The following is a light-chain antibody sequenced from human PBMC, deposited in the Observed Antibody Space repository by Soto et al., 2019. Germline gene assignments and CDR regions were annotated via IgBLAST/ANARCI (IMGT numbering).Light chain of an antibody. J-gene: IGKJ2*01. CDR2: GAS. CDR1: QSVSSSY. CDR3: HQYGGSPVYT. V-gene: IGKV3-20*01. Sequence: EIVLTQSPGTLSLSPGERATLSCRASQSVSSSYLAWYQQKPGQAPRLLIYGASSRATGIPDRFSGSGSGTDFTLTISRLEPEDFAVYYCHQYGGSPVYTFGQGTELEIK.